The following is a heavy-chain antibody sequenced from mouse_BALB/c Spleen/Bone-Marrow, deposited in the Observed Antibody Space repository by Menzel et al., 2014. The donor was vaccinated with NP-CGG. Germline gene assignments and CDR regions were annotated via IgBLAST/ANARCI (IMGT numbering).Heavy chain of an antibody. CDR2: IWGDGST. CDR1: GFSLTGYG. Sequence: VQVVESGPGLVAPSQSLSITCTVSGFSLTGYGVSWVRQPPGKGLEWLGMIWGDGSTDYNSALKSRLRINKDNSKSQVFLKMNSLQTDDTARYYCARDSFLITRALDYWGQGTSVTVSS. CDR3: ARDSFLITRALDY. V-gene: IGHV2-6-7*01. J-gene: IGHJ4*01. D-gene: IGHD2-4*01.